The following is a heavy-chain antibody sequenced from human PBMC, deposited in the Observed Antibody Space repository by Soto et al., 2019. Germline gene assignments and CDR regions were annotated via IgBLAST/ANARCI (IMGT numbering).Heavy chain of an antibody. V-gene: IGHV4-61*01. CDR1: GGSVSSGSYY. CDR2: IYYSGST. D-gene: IGHD3-22*01. Sequence: QVQLQESGPGLVKPSETLSLTCTVSGGSVSSGSYYWSWIRQPPGKGLEWIGYIYYSGSTNYNPSLQSRVTISIDTSKNQFSLKLSSVTAADTAVYYCARGGVDYYDSSGYSYHFDYWGQGTLVTVS. J-gene: IGHJ4*02. CDR3: ARGGVDYYDSSGYSYHFDY.